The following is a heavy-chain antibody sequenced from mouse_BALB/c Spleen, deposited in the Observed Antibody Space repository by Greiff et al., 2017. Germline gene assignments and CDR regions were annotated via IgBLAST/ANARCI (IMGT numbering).Heavy chain of an antibody. Sequence: LQQPGSELVRPGASVKLSCKASGYTFTSYWMHWVKQRPGQGLEWIGNIYPGSGSTNYDEKFKSKATLTVDTSSSTAYMQLSSLTSEDSAVYYCTRWDDYYGMDYWGQGTSVTVSS. D-gene: IGHD4-1*01. CDR2: IYPGSGST. J-gene: IGHJ4*01. V-gene: IGHV1S22*01. CDR1: GYTFTSYW. CDR3: TRWDDYYGMDY.